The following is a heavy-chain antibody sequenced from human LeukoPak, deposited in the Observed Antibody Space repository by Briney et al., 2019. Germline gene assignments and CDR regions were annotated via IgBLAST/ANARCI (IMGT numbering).Heavy chain of an antibody. Sequence: SQTLSLTCTVSGGSINSGDNFWSWIRQPAGKGPEWIGRIYTSGTTSYNPSLKSRVTISVDTSKNQFSLKLSSVTAADTAVYYCARESGGSESFDYWGQGTLVTVSS. CDR2: IYTSGTT. D-gene: IGHD4-23*01. CDR1: GGSINSGDNF. J-gene: IGHJ4*02. V-gene: IGHV4-61*02. CDR3: ARESGGSESFDY.